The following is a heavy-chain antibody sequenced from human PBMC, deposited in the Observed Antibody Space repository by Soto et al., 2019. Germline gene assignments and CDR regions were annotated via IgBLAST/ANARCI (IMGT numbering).Heavy chain of an antibody. D-gene: IGHD3-22*01. CDR1: GGTFSSYA. CDR3: AYYYDSSGYGYYYYGMDV. Sequence: QVQLVQSGAEVKKPGSSVKVSCKASGGTFSSYAISWVRQAPGQGLEWMGGIIPIFGTANYAQKFQGRVTITADVSTSTAYMELSSLRSEDTAVYYCAYYYDSSGYGYYYYGMDVWGQGTTVTVSS. CDR2: IIPIFGTA. J-gene: IGHJ6*02. V-gene: IGHV1-69*01.